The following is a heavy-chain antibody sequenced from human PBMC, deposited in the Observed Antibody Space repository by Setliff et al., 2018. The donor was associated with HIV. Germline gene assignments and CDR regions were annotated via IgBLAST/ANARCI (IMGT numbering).Heavy chain of an antibody. J-gene: IGHJ4*02. CDR3: AREGGAYSGNPSDF. D-gene: IGHD1-26*01. CDR2: IYKSGST. V-gene: IGHV4-61*02. CDR1: GGSISNDNSF. Sequence: SETLSLTCTVSGGSISNDNSFWSWIRQPAGKGLEWIGRIYKSGSTDYNPSLKSRVTILVDASKNQYSLRLSSVTAADTAVYYCAREGGAYSGNPSDFWGQGTLATVSS.